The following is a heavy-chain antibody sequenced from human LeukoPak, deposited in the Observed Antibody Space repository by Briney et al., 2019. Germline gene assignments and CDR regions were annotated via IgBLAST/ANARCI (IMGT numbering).Heavy chain of an antibody. V-gene: IGHV3-23*01. J-gene: IGHJ5*02. Sequence: GGSLRLSCAASGFTFSSYAMSWVRQAPGKGLEWVSTISGSGDGTYYADSVKGRFTISRDNSKNTLYLQMSGLRAEDTAVYYCAKEPSYCTNGVCYSRVFDRWGQGTLVTVSS. D-gene: IGHD2-8*01. CDR2: ISGSGDGT. CDR1: GFTFSSYA. CDR3: AKEPSYCTNGVCYSRVFDR.